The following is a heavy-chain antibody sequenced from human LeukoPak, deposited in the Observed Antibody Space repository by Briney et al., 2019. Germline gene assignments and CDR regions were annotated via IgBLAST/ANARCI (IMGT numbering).Heavy chain of an antibody. CDR2: IYKSGST. J-gene: IGHJ4*02. CDR3: ARSSIAAPPDY. D-gene: IGHD6-6*01. CDR1: GGSITSYY. Sequence: SETLSLTCTVSGGSITSYYWSWIRQSPGKGLEWIGYIYKSGSTNYNPSLKSRVTISEDTSKNQFSLKLSSVTAADTAVYYCARSSIAAPPDYWGQGTLVTVSS. V-gene: IGHV4-59*01.